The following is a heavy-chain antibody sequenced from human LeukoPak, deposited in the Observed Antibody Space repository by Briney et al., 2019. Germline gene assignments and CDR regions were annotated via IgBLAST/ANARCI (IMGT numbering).Heavy chain of an antibody. CDR1: CGSIHSRTYD. V-gene: IGHV4-39*01. D-gene: IGHD3-16*01. CDR2: IYYSGST. CDR3: ARRNKALGAFDY. J-gene: IGHJ4*02. Sequence: PSETLSHTRSVSCGSIHSRTYDCGWIRQPPGKGLEWIGSIYYSGSTYYNPSLKSRVTISVDTSKNQFSLKLGSVTAEDTAVYYSARRNKALGAFDYWGQGTLVTVSS.